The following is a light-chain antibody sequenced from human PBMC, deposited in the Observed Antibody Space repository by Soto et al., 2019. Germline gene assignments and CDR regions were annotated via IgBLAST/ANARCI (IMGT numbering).Light chain of an antibody. CDR1: QSISDT. J-gene: IGKJ1*01. CDR3: QQYGSSPPET. CDR2: GAS. V-gene: IGKV3-15*01. Sequence: EIVMTQSPATLSVSPGGRATLSCRASQSISDTLAWYQQKPGQAPRLLIYGASTRAPGFPARFSGSGSGTDFTLTISSLQSEDFAVYYCQQYGSSPPETFGQGTKVDIK.